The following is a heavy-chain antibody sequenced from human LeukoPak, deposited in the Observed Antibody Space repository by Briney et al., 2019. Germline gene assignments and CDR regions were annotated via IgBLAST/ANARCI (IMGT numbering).Heavy chain of an antibody. V-gene: IGHV3-11*01. D-gene: IGHD5-18*01. Sequence: PGGSLRLSCAASGFTFSDYYMSWIRQAPGKGLEWVSYISSSGSTIYYADSVKGRFTISRDNANNSLYLQMNSLRAEDTAVYYCARDISVTEDAFDIWGQGTMVTVSS. CDR3: ARDISVTEDAFDI. CDR1: GFTFSDYY. CDR2: ISSSGSTI. J-gene: IGHJ3*02.